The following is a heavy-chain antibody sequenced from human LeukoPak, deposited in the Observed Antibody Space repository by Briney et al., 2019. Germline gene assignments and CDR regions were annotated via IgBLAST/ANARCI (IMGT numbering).Heavy chain of an antibody. D-gene: IGHD5-18*01. J-gene: IGHJ4*02. CDR2: ISYDETNK. V-gene: IGHV3-30*04. CDR3: ARDPRYNYDYGSPDF. Sequence: GGSLRLSCAASGFTFRSSAMHWVRQAPGKGLEWVAVISYDETNKYFADSVQGRVSISRDNAKYSVHLQMNSLRVEDTAIYYCARDPRYNYDYGSPDFWGQGTLVTVSS. CDR1: GFTFRSSA.